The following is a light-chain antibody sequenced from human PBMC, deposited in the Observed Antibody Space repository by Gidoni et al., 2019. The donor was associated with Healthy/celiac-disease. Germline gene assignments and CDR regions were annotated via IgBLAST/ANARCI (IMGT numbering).Light chain of an antibody. J-gene: IGKJ3*01. V-gene: IGKV1-39*01. CDR3: QQSYSPFX. CDR1: QSISSY. CDR2: AAS. Sequence: DIQMTQSPSSLSASVGDRVTITCRASQSISSYLNWYQQKPGKAPKLLIYAASSLQSGVPSRFSGSGSGTDFTLTISSLQPEDFATYYCQQSYSPFXFXPGTKVDIK.